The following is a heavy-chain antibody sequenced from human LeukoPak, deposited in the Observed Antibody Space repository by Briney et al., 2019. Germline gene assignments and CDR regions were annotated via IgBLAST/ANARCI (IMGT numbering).Heavy chain of an antibody. CDR3: ARDRGWQQFDF. D-gene: IGHD5-24*01. J-gene: IGHJ4*02. V-gene: IGHV3-7*01. CDR2: IKEDGSET. CDR1: GFTFSNSW. Sequence: GGSLRLSCAASGFTFSNSWTTWVRQAPGKGLERVANIKEDGSETYYVGSVRGRFSISRDNAKNSMYLEMNSLRAEDTAVYFCARDRGWQQFDFWGQGTLVSVSS.